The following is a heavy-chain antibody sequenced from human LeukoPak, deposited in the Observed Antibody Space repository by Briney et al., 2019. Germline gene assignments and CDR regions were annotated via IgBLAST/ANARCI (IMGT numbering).Heavy chain of an antibody. D-gene: IGHD2-15*01. CDR2: ITSGFTP. CDR3: AKDYSDSRVADVFFEY. J-gene: IGHJ4*02. CDR1: GLTFSDYA. V-gene: IGHV3-23*01. Sequence: PGGSLGLSCAASGLTFSDYAMSWFRQAPGKGLEWVSGITSGFTPHYADSVKGRFTISRDNSKNTFHLQLNSLRAEDTAVYYCAKDYSDSRVADVFFEYWGQGTLVTVSS.